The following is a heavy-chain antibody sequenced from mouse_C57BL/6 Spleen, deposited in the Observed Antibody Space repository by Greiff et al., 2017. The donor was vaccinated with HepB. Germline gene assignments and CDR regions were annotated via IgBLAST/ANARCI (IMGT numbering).Heavy chain of an antibody. V-gene: IGHV14-4*01. Sequence: EVQLQQSGAELVRPGASVMLSCTASGFNIKDDYMHWVKQRPEQGLEWIGWIDPENGDTEYASKFQGKATITADTSSNTAYLQLSSLTSEDTAVYYCTTNYDGGFAYWGQGTLV. CDR2: IDPENGDT. J-gene: IGHJ3*01. CDR3: TTNYDGGFAY. D-gene: IGHD2-4*01. CDR1: GFNIKDDY.